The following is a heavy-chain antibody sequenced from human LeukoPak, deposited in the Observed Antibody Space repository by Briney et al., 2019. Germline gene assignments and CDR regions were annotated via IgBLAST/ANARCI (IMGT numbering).Heavy chain of an antibody. J-gene: IGHJ4*02. CDR3: AKEGSYVLRYFDWLTHFDY. CDR2: ISGSGGST. D-gene: IGHD3-9*01. CDR1: GFTFSSYA. V-gene: IGHV3-23*01. Sequence: GGSLRLSCAASGFTFSSYAMSWVRQAPGKGLEWVSAISGSGGSTYYADSVKGRFTISRDNSKNTLYLQMNSLRAEDTAVYYCAKEGSYVLRYFDWLTHFDYWGQGTLVTVSS.